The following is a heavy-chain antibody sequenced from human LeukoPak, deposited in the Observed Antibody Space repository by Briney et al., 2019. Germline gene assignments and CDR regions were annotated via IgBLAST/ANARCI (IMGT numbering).Heavy chain of an antibody. CDR3: ARELTRSGPNWFDP. CDR2: ISTSGTVI. V-gene: IGHV3-48*03. CDR1: TFTLSSYE. D-gene: IGHD3-3*01. Sequence: GGALRLSCTASTFTLSSYEMNWGRQAPGKGVEGVSYISTSGTVIYYADSVRGRFTISRDNAKNSLYLQMNSLRAEDTAIYYCARELTRSGPNWFDPWGQGTLVIVSS. J-gene: IGHJ5*02.